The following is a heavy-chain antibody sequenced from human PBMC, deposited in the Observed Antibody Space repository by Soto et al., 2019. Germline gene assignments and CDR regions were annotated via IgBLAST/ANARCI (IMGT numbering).Heavy chain of an antibody. CDR3: ARGDIVVVVAAGGGNWFDP. CDR2: INHSGST. D-gene: IGHD2-15*01. J-gene: IGHJ5*02. CDR1: GGSFSGYY. V-gene: IGHV4-34*01. Sequence: SETLSLTCAVYGGSFSGYYWSWIRQPPGKGLEWIGEINHSGSTNYNPSLKSRVTISVDTSKNQFSLKLSSVTAADTAVYYCARGDIVVVVAAGGGNWFDPWGQGTLVTVSS.